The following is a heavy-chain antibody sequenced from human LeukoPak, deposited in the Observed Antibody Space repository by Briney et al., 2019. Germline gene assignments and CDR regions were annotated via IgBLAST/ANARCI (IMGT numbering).Heavy chain of an antibody. J-gene: IGHJ4*02. D-gene: IGHD6-19*01. V-gene: IGHV4-34*01. Sequence: SETLSLTCAVYGGSFSGYYWSWIRQPPGKGLEWIGEINHSGSTNYNPSLKSRVTISVDTSKNQFSLKLSSVTAADTAVYYCARDGIFKWLERGDYWGQGTLVTVSS. CDR2: INHSGST. CDR3: ARDGIFKWLERGDY. CDR1: GGSFSGYY.